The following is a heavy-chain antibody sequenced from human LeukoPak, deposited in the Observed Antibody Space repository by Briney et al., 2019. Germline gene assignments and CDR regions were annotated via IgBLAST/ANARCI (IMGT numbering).Heavy chain of an antibody. D-gene: IGHD5-18*01. CDR1: GFTFSSCA. CDR2: VSGSGEST. V-gene: IGHV3-23*01. J-gene: IGHJ3*02. CDR3: AKDQDTAMVPYDAFDI. Sequence: GGSLRPSCAGSGFTFSSCAMSWVRQAPGKGLEWVSGVSGSGESTRYADSVKGRFTISRDKSKNTMYLQMNRLRAEDTAVYYCAKDQDTAMVPYDAFDIWGQGTMVTVSS.